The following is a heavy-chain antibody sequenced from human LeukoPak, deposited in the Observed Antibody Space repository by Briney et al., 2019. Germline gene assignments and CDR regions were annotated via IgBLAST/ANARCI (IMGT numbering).Heavy chain of an antibody. CDR2: IRYDGSNK. CDR3: AKGSSPKTDYYYYYYMDV. D-gene: IGHD2-2*01. J-gene: IGHJ6*03. CDR1: GFTFSTYA. V-gene: IGHV3-30*02. Sequence: GGSLRLSCEASGFTFSTYAMSWVRQAPGKGLEWVAFIRYDGSNKYYADSVKGRFTISRDNSKNTLYLQMNSLRAEDTAVYYCAKGSSPKTDYYYYYYMDVWGKGTTVTISS.